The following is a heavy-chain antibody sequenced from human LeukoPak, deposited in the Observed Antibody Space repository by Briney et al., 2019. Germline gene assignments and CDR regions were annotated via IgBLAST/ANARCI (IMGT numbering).Heavy chain of an antibody. CDR3: ASGLRYCRSTSCYGNWFDP. D-gene: IGHD2-2*01. CDR1: GYTFTGYY. CDR2: INPNSGGT. J-gene: IGHJ5*02. V-gene: IGHV1-2*04. Sequence: ASVKVSCKASGYTFTGYYMHWVRQAPGQGLEWMGWINPNSGGTNYAQKFQGWVTMTRDTSISTAYMELSRLRSDDTAVYYCASGLRYCRSTSCYGNWFDPWGQGTLVTVSS.